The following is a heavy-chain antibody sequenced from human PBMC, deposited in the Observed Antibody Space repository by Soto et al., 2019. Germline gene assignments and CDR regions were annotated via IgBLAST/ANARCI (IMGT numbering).Heavy chain of an antibody. CDR2: VSHRGRT. CDR1: GGSFTGYY. V-gene: IGHV4-34*01. Sequence: QVQLQQWGAGLLKPSETLSLTCAVNGGSFTGYYGCWIRQSPGKGLEWIGEVSHRGRTNYNPSLKSRVXISXDXSKNQFFLKLNSVTAADTGVYYCARNGGSTWYYFDSWGQGTVVTVSS. J-gene: IGHJ4*02. D-gene: IGHD6-13*01. CDR3: ARNGGSTWYYFDS.